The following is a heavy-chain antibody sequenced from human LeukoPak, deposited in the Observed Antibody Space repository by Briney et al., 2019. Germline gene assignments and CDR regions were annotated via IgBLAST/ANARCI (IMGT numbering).Heavy chain of an antibody. J-gene: IGHJ4*02. CDR3: ARGPSFDIVVVVAATPIDY. Sequence: SGTLSLTCAVYGGSFSGYYWSWIRQPPGKGLEWIGEINHSGSTNYNPSLKSRVTISVDTSKNQFSLKLSSVTAADTAVYYCARGPSFDIVVVVAATPIDYWGQGTLVTVSS. CDR2: INHSGST. D-gene: IGHD2-15*01. CDR1: GGSFSGYY. V-gene: IGHV4-34*01.